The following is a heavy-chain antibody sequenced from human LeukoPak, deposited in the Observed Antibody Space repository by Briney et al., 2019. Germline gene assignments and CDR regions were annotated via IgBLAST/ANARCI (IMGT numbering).Heavy chain of an antibody. Sequence: GGSLRLSCAVSGFTLSSYGMHWVRQAPGKGLEWVAFIRYDGSNKYYADSVKGRFTISRDNSKNTLYLQMNSLRAEDTAVYYCAKEVPSGSGWHYFDYWGQGTLVTVSS. V-gene: IGHV3-30*02. CDR3: AKEVPSGSGWHYFDY. D-gene: IGHD6-19*01. CDR1: GFTLSSYG. J-gene: IGHJ4*02. CDR2: IRYDGSNK.